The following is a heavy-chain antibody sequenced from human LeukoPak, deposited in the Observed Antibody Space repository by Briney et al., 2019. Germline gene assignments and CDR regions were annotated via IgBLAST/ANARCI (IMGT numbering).Heavy chain of an antibody. V-gene: IGHV3-23*01. J-gene: IGHJ4*02. D-gene: IGHD5-24*01. CDR1: GFTFSSSA. CDR3: AKSGYNRFDY. CDR2: ISGSGSGGST. Sequence: GGSLRLSCAASGFTFSSSAMSWVRQAPGKGLEWVSSISGSGSGGSTYYADSVKGRFTISRDNSKNTLYLQMNSLIAEDTAVYYCAKSGYNRFDYWGQGARVTVSS.